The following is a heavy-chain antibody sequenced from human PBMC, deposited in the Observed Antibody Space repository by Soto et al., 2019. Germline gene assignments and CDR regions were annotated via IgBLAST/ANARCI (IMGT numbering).Heavy chain of an antibody. J-gene: IGHJ4*02. CDR2: ISSTTNYI. V-gene: IGHV3-21*06. CDR1: GFTFTRFS. CDR3: ARESEDLTSNFDY. Sequence: LRLSCAASGFTFTRFSMNWVRQAPGKGLEWVSSISSTTNYIYYGDSMKGRFTISRDNAKNSLYLEMNSLRAEDTAVYYCARESEDLTSNFDYWGQGSLVTVYS.